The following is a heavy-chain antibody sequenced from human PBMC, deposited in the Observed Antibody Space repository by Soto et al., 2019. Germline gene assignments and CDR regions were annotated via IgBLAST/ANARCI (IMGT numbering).Heavy chain of an antibody. CDR3: ARDRQPPDVIFGVVMSHYCMDV. D-gene: IGHD3-3*01. CDR1: GYTFTSYA. J-gene: IGHJ6*02. Sequence: QVQLVQSGSELKKPGASVQVSCKASGYTFTSYAMNWVRQAPGQGLEWMGWINTNTGNPKYAQGFPGRVVFSLDTSVRKAYPQICSVKAKDTAVYSWARDRQPPDVIFGVVMSHYCMDVWGQGTTDTVSS. V-gene: IGHV7-4-1*01. CDR2: INTNTGNP.